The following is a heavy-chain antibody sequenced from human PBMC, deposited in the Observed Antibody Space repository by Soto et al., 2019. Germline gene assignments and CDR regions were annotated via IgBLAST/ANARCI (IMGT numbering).Heavy chain of an antibody. J-gene: IGHJ6*02. CDR2: IYHSGST. Sequence: SETLSLTCAVSGGSISSGGYSWSWIRQPPGKGLEWIGYIYHSGSTYYNPSLKSRVTISVDRSKNQFSLKLSSVTAADTAVYYCARGGPYDYVWGSYRLGYYYYGMDVWGQGTTVTVSS. CDR1: GGSISSGGYS. CDR3: ARGGPYDYVWGSYRLGYYYYGMDV. V-gene: IGHV4-30-2*01. D-gene: IGHD3-16*02.